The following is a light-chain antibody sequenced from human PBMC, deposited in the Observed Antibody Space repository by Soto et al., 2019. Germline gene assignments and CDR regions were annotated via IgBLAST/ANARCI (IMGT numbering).Light chain of an antibody. J-gene: IGKJ3*01. CDR3: QKYDDVPQ. V-gene: IGKV1-33*01. CDR1: QDITTH. Sequence: DIQMTQSPSSLSASVGDTVTITCQASQDITTHLNWYQQKPVKAPNLLIYDASHLETVVPSRFSGSGSGTYFTLSISSLQTEDIATYYCQKYDDVPQFGPGTKVDF. CDR2: DAS.